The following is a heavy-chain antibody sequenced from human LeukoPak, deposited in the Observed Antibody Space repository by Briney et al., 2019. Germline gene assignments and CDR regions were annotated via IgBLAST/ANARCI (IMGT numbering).Heavy chain of an antibody. D-gene: IGHD4-17*01. Sequence: GGSLRLSCAASGFTISSYAMHWVRQAPGKGLEYVSSITSNGDSTYYAHSVKGRFTISRDNAKNTLYLQINSLRAEDTAVYYCAKDPSVYYGDYIIRWGQGTLVIVSS. CDR3: AKDPSVYYGDYIIR. CDR2: ITSNGDST. J-gene: IGHJ4*02. V-gene: IGHV3-64*01. CDR1: GFTISSYA.